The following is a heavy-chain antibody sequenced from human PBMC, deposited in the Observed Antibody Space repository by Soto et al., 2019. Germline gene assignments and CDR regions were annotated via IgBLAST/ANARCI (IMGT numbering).Heavy chain of an antibody. CDR2: IIPIFGTA. J-gene: IGHJ6*02. Sequence: QVQLVQSGAEVKKPGSSVKVSCKASGGTFSSYAISWVRQAPGQGLEWMGGIIPIFGTANYAQKFQGRVTITADESTSTAYMELSSRRSEDTAVYYCARPLWFGESYYYYGMDVWGQGTTVTVSS. V-gene: IGHV1-69*01. CDR3: ARPLWFGESYYYYGMDV. CDR1: GGTFSSYA. D-gene: IGHD3-10*01.